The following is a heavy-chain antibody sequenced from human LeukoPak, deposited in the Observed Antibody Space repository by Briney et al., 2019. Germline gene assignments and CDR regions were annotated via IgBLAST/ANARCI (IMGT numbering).Heavy chain of an antibody. V-gene: IGHV4-61*02. D-gene: IGHD1-26*01. CDR3: ARDASIIVGANYYMDV. J-gene: IGHJ6*03. CDR1: GVPITSDTYY. CDR2: IYTSGGT. Sequence: SETLSLTCTVSGVPITSDTYYWSWIRQPAGKGLEWIGRIYTSGGTNYNPALKSRVTISVNTSKNQFSLKVRSVTAADTAVYYCARDASIIVGANYYMDVWGKGTTVTVSS.